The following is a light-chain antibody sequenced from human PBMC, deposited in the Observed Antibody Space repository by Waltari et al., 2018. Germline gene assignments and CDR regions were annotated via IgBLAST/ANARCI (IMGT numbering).Light chain of an antibody. CDR3: ATWDDSLNGVV. CDR2: SNN. CDR1: RSTIGTNT. Sequence: QSVLTQPPSASGTPGQGVTISCSGSRSTIGTNTVNWYQQLPGTASKVLMYSNNQRPSGVPDRFSGSKSGTSASLAVSGLQSEDESDYYCATWDDSLNGVVFGGGTKLTVL. V-gene: IGLV1-44*01. J-gene: IGLJ2*01.